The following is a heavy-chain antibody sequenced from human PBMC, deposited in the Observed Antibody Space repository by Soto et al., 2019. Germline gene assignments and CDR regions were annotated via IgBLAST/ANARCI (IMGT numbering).Heavy chain of an antibody. Sequence: EVQLVESGGGLVKPGGSLRLSCAASGFTFSNAWMSWVRQAPGKGLEWVGRIKSKTDGGTTDYAAPVKGRFTISRDDSKNTLYLQMNSLKTEDTAVYYCTTDYGGKSHFDYWGRGTLVTVSS. V-gene: IGHV3-15*01. J-gene: IGHJ4*02. D-gene: IGHD4-17*01. CDR1: GFTFSNAW. CDR2: IKSKTDGGTT. CDR3: TTDYGGKSHFDY.